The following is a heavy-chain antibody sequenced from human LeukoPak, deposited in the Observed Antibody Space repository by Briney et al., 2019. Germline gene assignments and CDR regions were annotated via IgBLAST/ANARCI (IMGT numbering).Heavy chain of an antibody. CDR1: GGSFSGYY. J-gene: IGHJ6*03. D-gene: IGHD2-15*01. Sequence: SETLSLTCAVYGGSFSGYYWSWIRQPPGKGLEWIGEINHSGSTNYNPSLKSRVTISVDTSKNQFSLKLSSVTAADTAVYYCARCSNNYYYYMDVWGKGITVTVSS. CDR3: ARCSNNYYYYMDV. V-gene: IGHV4-34*01. CDR2: INHSGST.